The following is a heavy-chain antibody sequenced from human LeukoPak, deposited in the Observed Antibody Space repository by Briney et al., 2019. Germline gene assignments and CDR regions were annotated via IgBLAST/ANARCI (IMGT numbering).Heavy chain of an antibody. Sequence: GGSLRLSCAASGFTFSSYWMHWVRQAPGKGLVWVSRINSDGSSTSNADSVKGRFTISRDNAKNTLYLQMNSLRAEDTAVYYCARDPYCSGGSCYFPNWFDPWGQGTLVTVSS. CDR1: GFTFSSYW. J-gene: IGHJ5*02. CDR3: ARDPYCSGGSCYFPNWFDP. CDR2: INSDGSST. D-gene: IGHD2-15*01. V-gene: IGHV3-74*01.